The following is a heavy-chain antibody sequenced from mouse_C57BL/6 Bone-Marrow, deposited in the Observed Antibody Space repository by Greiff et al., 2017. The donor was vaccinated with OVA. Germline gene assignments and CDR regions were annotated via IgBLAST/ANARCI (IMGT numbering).Heavy chain of an antibody. D-gene: IGHD4-1*01. Sequence: EVQRVESGGGLVKPGGSLKLSCAASGFTFSSYAMSWVRQTPEKRLEWVATISDGGSYTYYPDNVKGRFTISRDNAKNNLYLQMSHLKSEDTAMYYCAREKELGHFDYWGQGTTLTVSS. V-gene: IGHV5-4*01. CDR2: ISDGGSYT. J-gene: IGHJ2*01. CDR1: GFTFSSYA. CDR3: AREKELGHFDY.